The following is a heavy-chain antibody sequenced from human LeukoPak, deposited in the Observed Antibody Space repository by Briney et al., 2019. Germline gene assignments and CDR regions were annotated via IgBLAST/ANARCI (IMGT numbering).Heavy chain of an antibody. V-gene: IGHV1-69*04. Sequence: ASVKVSCKASGGTFSSYTISWVRQAPGQGLEWMGRIIPILGIANYAQKFQGRVTITADKSTSTAYMELSSLRSEDTAVYYCAREPGGWYGDYYYGMDVWGQGTTVTVSS. D-gene: IGHD6-19*01. CDR3: AREPGGWYGDYYYGMDV. CDR2: IIPILGIA. CDR1: GGTFSSYT. J-gene: IGHJ6*02.